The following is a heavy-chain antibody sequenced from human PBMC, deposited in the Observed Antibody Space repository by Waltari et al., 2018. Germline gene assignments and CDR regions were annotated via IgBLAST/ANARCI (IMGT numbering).Heavy chain of an antibody. CDR2: IYHSGRT. CDR1: GYSISSGYY. CDR3: ARHIRKVDYFDY. D-gene: IGHD1-26*01. Sequence: QVQLQESGPGLVKPSETLSLTCAVSGYSISSGYYWGWIRQPPGKGLEWIGSIYHSGRTYYNPSLKSRVTISVDTSKYQFSLKLSSVTAADTAVYYCARHIRKVDYFDYWGQGTLVTVSS. J-gene: IGHJ4*02. V-gene: IGHV4-38-2*01.